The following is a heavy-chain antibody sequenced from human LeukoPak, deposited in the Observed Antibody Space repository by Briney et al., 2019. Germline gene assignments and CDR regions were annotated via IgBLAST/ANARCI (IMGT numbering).Heavy chain of an antibody. CDR1: GGSISSYY. Sequence: SETLSLTCTVSGGSISSYYWSWIRQPAGKGLERIGRIYTSGSTNYNPSLKSRVTMSVDTSKNQFSLKLSSVTAADTAVYYCARGKGYGSGSYLFDYWGQGTLVTVSS. CDR2: IYTSGST. V-gene: IGHV4-4*07. CDR3: ARGKGYGSGSYLFDY. J-gene: IGHJ4*02. D-gene: IGHD3-10*01.